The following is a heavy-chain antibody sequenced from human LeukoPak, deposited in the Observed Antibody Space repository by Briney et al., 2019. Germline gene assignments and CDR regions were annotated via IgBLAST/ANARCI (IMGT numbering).Heavy chain of an antibody. CDR1: GYSFTSYW. CDR2: IYPGDSDT. Sequence: GESLKISCKGSGYSFTSYWIGWVRQMPGKGLEWMGIIYPGDSDTRYSPSFQGQVTISADKPLSTAYLQWSSLKASDTAMYYCARGSGSYHTAYMNWGQGSPVTVSS. D-gene: IGHD1-26*01. V-gene: IGHV5-51*04. CDR3: ARGSGSYHTAYMN. J-gene: IGHJ4*02.